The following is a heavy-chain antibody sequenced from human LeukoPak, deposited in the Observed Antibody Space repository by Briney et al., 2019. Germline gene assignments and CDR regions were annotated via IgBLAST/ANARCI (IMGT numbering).Heavy chain of an antibody. CDR1: GYTFTGYY. V-gene: IGHV1-2*02. Sequence: ASVKLSCTTSGYTFTGYYMHWVRQAPAQGLEWMGWINTHSGGTNYAQKFQDRVTMTGDTSISTAYMELGSLASDDTAVYYCARAAMIVVVFHPRLDFWGQGTLVTVSS. CDR2: INTHSGGT. J-gene: IGHJ4*02. D-gene: IGHD3-22*01. CDR3: ARAAMIVVVFHPRLDF.